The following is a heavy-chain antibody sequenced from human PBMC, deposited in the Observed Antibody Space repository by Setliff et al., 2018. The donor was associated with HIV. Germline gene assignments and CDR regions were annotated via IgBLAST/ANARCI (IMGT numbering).Heavy chain of an antibody. D-gene: IGHD3-22*01. CDR3: ARTAGYYDPYYYFDY. CDR1: GYTLTELS. CDR2: FDPEDGET. J-gene: IGHJ4*02. Sequence: ASVKVSCKVSGYTLTELSMHWVRQAPGKGLEWMGGFDPEDGETIYAQKFQGRVTMTTDTSTSTACMELRSLRSDDTAVYYCARTAGYYDPYYYFDYWGQGTLVTVSS. V-gene: IGHV1-24*01.